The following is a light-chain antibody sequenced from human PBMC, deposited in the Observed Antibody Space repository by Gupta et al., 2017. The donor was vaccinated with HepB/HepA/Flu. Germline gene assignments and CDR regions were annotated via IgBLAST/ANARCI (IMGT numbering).Light chain of an antibody. CDR1: TGAVTSGHY. Sequence: VVTQVPSLTVSPGVTGIPTCASSTGAVTSGHYPYWFQQKPGHAPRTLIYDTTRKHSWTPARFSGSLLGDKAALTLSCAQPEAEADYYCLLSYSGGWVFGGGTKLTVL. V-gene: IGLV7-46*01. CDR3: LLSYSGGWV. J-gene: IGLJ3*02. CDR2: DTT.